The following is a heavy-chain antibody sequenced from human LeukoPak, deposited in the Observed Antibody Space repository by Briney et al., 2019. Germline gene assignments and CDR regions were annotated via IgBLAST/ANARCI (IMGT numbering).Heavy chain of an antibody. D-gene: IGHD4-11*01. CDR1: GGSISSYY. CDR3: ARTTEGGYSNGYFYYYYMDV. Sequence: PSETLSLTCTVSGGSISSYYWSWIRQPPGKGLEWIGYIYYSGSTNYNSSLKSRVTISVDTSKNQFSLKLSSVTAADTAVYYCARTTEGGYSNGYFYYYYMDVWGKGTTVTISS. V-gene: IGHV4-59*01. J-gene: IGHJ6*03. CDR2: IYYSGST.